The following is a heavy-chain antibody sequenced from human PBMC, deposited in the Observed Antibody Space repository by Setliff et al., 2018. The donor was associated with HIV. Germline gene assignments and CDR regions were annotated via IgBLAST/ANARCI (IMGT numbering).Heavy chain of an antibody. Sequence: GGSLRLSCEASGFTFRSYGMHWVRQAPGKGLQWVAVISYDGSNKYYADSVKGRFTISRDNSKNTLYLQMNSLRAEDTAVYYCARDEVRRQLDYWGQGTLVTVSS. CDR2: ISYDGSNK. CDR3: ARDEVRRQLDY. CDR1: GFTFRSYG. J-gene: IGHJ4*02. V-gene: IGHV3-30*19. D-gene: IGHD2-2*01.